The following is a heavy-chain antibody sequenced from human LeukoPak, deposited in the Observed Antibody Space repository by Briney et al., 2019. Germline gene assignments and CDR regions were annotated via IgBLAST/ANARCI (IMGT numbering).Heavy chain of an antibody. CDR3: ARKREGPATGIDY. D-gene: IGHD2-15*01. CDR2: IYSSGST. V-gene: IGHV4-39*07. J-gene: IGHJ4*02. Sequence: SGTLSLTCTVSGVSISSTNSYWGWIRQSPRTGLEWIGNIYSSGSTYYSPSLKSRVTISIDTSENQFSLKLTSVTAADTAVYYCARKREGPATGIDYSGQGTLVTVSS. CDR1: GVSISSTNSY.